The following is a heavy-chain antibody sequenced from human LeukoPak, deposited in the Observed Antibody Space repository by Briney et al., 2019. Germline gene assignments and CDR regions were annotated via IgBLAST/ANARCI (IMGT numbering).Heavy chain of an antibody. J-gene: IGHJ4*02. V-gene: IGHV1-69*05. CDR2: ITPIFGTA. Sequence: SVKVSCKASGGTFSSYAISWVRQAPGQGLEWMGGITPIFGTANYAQKFQGRVTITTDESTSTAYMELSSLRSEDTAVYYCARDRGQYYDFWAQGTLVTVSS. CDR3: ARDRGQYYDF. D-gene: IGHD3-3*01. CDR1: GGTFSSYA.